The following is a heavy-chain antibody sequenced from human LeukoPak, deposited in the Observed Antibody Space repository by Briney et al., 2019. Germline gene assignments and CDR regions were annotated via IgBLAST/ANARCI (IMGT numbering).Heavy chain of an antibody. CDR1: GFTFSPYP. V-gene: IGHV3-30*03. D-gene: IGHD6-6*01. Sequence: GGSLRLSCATSGFTFSPYPMHWVRQAPGKGLEWVAVIAYDGGNIFYAPSVRGRFTISRDNPRGTLSLQMNSLKVEDTALYYCVRDPSARFYFDYWGQGTLVTVSS. J-gene: IGHJ4*02. CDR2: IAYDGGNI. CDR3: VRDPSARFYFDY.